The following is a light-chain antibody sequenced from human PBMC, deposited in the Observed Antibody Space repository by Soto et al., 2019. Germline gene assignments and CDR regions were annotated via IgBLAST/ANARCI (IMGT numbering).Light chain of an antibody. CDR3: HQYSNWPLT. CDR2: GAS. V-gene: IGKV3D-15*01. Sequence: EIVLTQSPGTLSLSPGESATLSCRASQSVDNNYVAWYQQKPGQAPTLLIHGASYRAAGIPARFSGSGSETDFTLTISSLQSEDFAVYYCHQYSNWPLTFGGGTKVDIK. J-gene: IGKJ4*01. CDR1: QSVDNN.